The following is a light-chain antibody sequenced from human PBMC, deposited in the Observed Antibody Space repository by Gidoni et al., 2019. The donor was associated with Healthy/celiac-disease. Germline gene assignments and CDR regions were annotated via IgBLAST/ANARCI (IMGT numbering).Light chain of an antibody. CDR2: LNSDGSH. CDR1: SGHSSYA. Sequence: ASLEASVKLTCTLSSGHSSYAIAWHQQQPENGPRYLMKLNSDGSHSKGDGIPDRFSGSSCGAGRTRTICGRRSEVESDYYSQSGTTGVVFGGGTKLTVL. CDR3: QSGTTGVV. V-gene: IGLV4-69*01. J-gene: IGLJ3*02.